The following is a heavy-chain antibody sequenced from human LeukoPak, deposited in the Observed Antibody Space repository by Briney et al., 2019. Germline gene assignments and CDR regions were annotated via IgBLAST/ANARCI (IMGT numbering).Heavy chain of an antibody. CDR3: ARAGRGYSYYYYGMDV. V-gene: IGHV4-34*01. Sequence: KPSETLSLTCAVYGGSFSGYYWSWIRQPPGKGLEWIGEINHSGSTNYNPSLKSRVTISVDTSKNQFSLKLSFVTAADTAVYYCARAGRGYSYYYYGMDVWGQGTTVTVSS. CDR1: GGSFSGYY. J-gene: IGHJ6*02. D-gene: IGHD5-18*01. CDR2: INHSGST.